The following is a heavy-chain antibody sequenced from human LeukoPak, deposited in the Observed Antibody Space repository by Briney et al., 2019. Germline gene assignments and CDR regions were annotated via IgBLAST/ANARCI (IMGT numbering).Heavy chain of an antibody. CDR2: IRNDGGDK. V-gene: IGHV3-30*02. D-gene: IGHD3-22*01. CDR1: GFTFSSYG. Sequence: GGSLRLSCAASGFTFSSYGMRWVRQAPGKGLEWVAFIRNDGGDKYYADSVKGRFTISRDNSKNTLYLQMNSLRAEDTAVYYCAKDGYYYDSREGYYFDYWGQGTLVIVSS. CDR3: AKDGYYYDSREGYYFDY. J-gene: IGHJ4*02.